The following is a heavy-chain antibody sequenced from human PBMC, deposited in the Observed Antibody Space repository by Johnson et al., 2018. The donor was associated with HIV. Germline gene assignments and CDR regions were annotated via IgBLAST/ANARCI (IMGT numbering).Heavy chain of an antibody. Sequence: QVQLVESGGGVVQPGRSLRLSCAASGFTFSNYAMHWVRQAPGKGLEWVAVISYDGSNKYYADSVKGRFTISRYNSKNTLYLQMNSLRAEDTAVYYCARDRVENYYGSGSYYDAFDIWGQGTMVTVSS. CDR1: GFTFSNYA. J-gene: IGHJ3*02. CDR2: ISYDGSNK. D-gene: IGHD3-10*01. CDR3: ARDRVENYYGSGSYYDAFDI. V-gene: IGHV3-30-3*01.